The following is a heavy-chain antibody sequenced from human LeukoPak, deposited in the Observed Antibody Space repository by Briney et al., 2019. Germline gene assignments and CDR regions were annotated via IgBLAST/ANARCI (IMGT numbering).Heavy chain of an antibody. D-gene: IGHD3-22*01. V-gene: IGHV3-7*05. CDR3: ARHGYFTFDY. J-gene: IGHJ4*02. Sequence: GGSLRLSCAASGFTFSSKWMGWVRQAPGKGLEWVANIKEDGSEKYYAESLKGRFTISRDNAKNSLYLQMDSLRAEDTAAYYCARHGYFTFDYWGQGTLVTVSS. CDR2: IKEDGSEK. CDR1: GFTFSSKW.